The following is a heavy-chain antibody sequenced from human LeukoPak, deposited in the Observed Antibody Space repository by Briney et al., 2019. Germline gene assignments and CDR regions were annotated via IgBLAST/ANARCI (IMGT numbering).Heavy chain of an antibody. Sequence: ASVKVSCEVTGYTLTELSMHWVRQAPGKGLEWMGGFDPEDGETIYAQKFQGRVTMTEDTSTDTAYMELSSLRSEDTAVYYCASRMLVTAIQTSHYGMDVWGQGTTVTVSS. J-gene: IGHJ6*02. CDR3: ASRMLVTAIQTSHYGMDV. D-gene: IGHD2-21*02. CDR1: GYTLTELS. CDR2: FDPEDGET. V-gene: IGHV1-24*01.